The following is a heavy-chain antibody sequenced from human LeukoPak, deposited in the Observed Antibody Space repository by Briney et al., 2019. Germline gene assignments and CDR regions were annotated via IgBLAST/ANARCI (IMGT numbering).Heavy chain of an antibody. CDR1: GYAFINHT. Sequence: PGWSLGLSCPISGYAFINHTINFVRHSRGEGRLYPSSINIYYADSVKGRFTISRDNAKNSLSLQMNSLRAEDTAVYYCARDRLLEDRDYHYYYYMDVWGIGTTVTVSS. CDR3: ARDRLLEDRDYHYYYYMDV. D-gene: IGHD1-1*01. J-gene: IGHJ6*03. CDR2: INI. V-gene: IGHV3-21*01.